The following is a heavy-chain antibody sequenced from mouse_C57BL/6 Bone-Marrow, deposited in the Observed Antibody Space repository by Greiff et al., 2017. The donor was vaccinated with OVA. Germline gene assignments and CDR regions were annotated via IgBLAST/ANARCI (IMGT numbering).Heavy chain of an antibody. V-gene: IGHV1-54*01. CDR3: ARYYFDY. CDR1: GYAFTNYL. J-gene: IGHJ2*01. Sequence: VKLMESGAELVRPGTSVKVSCKASGYAFTNYLIEWVKQRPGQGLEWIGVINPGSGGTNYNEKFKGKATLTADKSSSTAYMQLSSLTSEDSAVYFCARYYFDYWGQGTTLTVSS. CDR2: INPGSGGT.